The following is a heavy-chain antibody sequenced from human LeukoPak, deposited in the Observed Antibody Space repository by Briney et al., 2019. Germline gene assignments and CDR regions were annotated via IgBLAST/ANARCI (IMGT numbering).Heavy chain of an antibody. CDR1: GFTFSSYW. Sequence: PGGSLRLSCAASGFTFSSYWMSWVRQAPGKGLEWVANIKQDGREKYYVDSVKGRFTISRDNAKNSLYLQMNSLRAEDTAVYYCAREGITMIEDYWGQGTLVAVSS. CDR2: IKQDGREK. V-gene: IGHV3-7*01. D-gene: IGHD3-22*01. CDR3: AREGITMIEDY. J-gene: IGHJ4*02.